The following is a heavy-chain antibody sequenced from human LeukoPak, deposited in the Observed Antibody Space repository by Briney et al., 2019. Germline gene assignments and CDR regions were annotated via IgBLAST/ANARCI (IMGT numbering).Heavy chain of an antibody. V-gene: IGHV1-18*01. J-gene: IGHJ4*02. CDR1: GYTFTSYG. CDR2: ISGYDDNK. Sequence: GASVKVSCKASGYTFTSYGISWVRQAPGQGLEWMGWISGYDDNKHYAQKVQDRVTMTTDTATRTAYMELRRLRSDDTAVYYCAREDYRSPTGGGDYWGQGTLVTVSS. D-gene: IGHD3-3*01. CDR3: AREDYRSPTGGGDY.